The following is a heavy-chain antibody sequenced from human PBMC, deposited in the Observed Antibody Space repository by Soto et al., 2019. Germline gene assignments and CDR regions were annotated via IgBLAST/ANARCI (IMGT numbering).Heavy chain of an antibody. CDR3: ARDKAGTSGMDV. J-gene: IGHJ6*02. Sequence: QVQLVESGGGVVQPGRSLRLSCAASGFTFSTYGMHWVRQAPGKGLEWVAIIWYDGSNKYYADSVKRRFTISRDNSKNTLYQKMNSLKAEDTAVYYCARDKAGTSGMDVWGQGTTVTVSS. D-gene: IGHD6-19*01. V-gene: IGHV3-33*01. CDR1: GFTFSTYG. CDR2: IWYDGSNK.